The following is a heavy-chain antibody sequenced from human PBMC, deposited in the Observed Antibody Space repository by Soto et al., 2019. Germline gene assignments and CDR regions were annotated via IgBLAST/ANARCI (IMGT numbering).Heavy chain of an antibody. CDR2: IDHSGST. Sequence: SETLSLTCAVYGGSFSAYYWSWIRQPPGKGLEWIGEIDHSGSTNYNPSLESRATISVDTSKNQFSLKVSSVTAADTAVYHCARTDRAIFYGMDVWGQGTTVTVSS. J-gene: IGHJ6*02. V-gene: IGHV4-34*01. CDR1: GGSFSAYY. CDR3: ARTDRAIFYGMDV. D-gene: IGHD3-22*01.